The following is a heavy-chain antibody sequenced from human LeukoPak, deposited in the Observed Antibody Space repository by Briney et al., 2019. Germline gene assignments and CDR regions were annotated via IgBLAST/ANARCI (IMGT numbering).Heavy chain of an antibody. J-gene: IGHJ4*02. CDR3: AALAVAGALFDY. CDR2: IYSGGST. V-gene: IGHV3-53*01. D-gene: IGHD6-19*01. CDR1: GFTVSSNY. Sequence: GGSLRLSCAASGFTVSSNYMSWVRQAPGKGLEWVSVIYSGGSTYYADSVKGRFTISRDNSKNTLYLQMNSLRAEDTAVYYCAALAVAGALFDYWGQGTLVTVSS.